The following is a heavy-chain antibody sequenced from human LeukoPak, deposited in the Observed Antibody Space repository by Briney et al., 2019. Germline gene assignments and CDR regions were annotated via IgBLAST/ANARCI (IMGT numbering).Heavy chain of an antibody. D-gene: IGHD2-2*01. CDR2: ISAYNGNT. V-gene: IGHV1-18*01. CDR3: ARDVRTTKRTSSMGGD. Sequence: ASVKVSCKASGYTFTINGISWVREAPGQGLEWMGWISAYNGNTNYAQKLQGRVTMTTDTSTSTAYMELRSLRSDDTAVYYCARDVRTTKRTSSMGGDWSQGTLVTVSS. CDR1: GYTFTING. J-gene: IGHJ4*02.